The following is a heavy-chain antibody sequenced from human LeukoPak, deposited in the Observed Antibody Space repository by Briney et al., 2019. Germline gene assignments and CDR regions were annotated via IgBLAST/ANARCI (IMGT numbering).Heavy chain of an antibody. Sequence: KPSQTLSLTCAISGDSVFSNSSWNWIRQSPSRGLEWLGRTYYRSKWYNDYGVSVKSRININPDTSKNHFSLQLSSVTPEDTAVYYCVRGGQGDGHSADEGFDIWGQGTMVIVS. CDR3: VRGGQGDGHSADEGFDI. CDR2: TYYRSKWYN. J-gene: IGHJ3*02. V-gene: IGHV6-1*01. CDR1: GDSVFSNSS. D-gene: IGHD5-18*01.